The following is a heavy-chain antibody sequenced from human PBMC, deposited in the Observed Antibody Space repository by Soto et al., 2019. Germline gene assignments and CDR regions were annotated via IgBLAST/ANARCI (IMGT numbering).Heavy chain of an antibody. V-gene: IGHV1-2*02. J-gene: IGHJ4*02. Sequence: ASVKVSCKASGYTFTGYYTHWVLQAPGQGLEWMGWINPNSGGTNYAQKFQGRVTMTRDTSISTAYMELSRLRSDDTAVYYCARDRRGSGWYYLDYWGQGAPVTVSS. CDR3: ARDRRGSGWYYLDY. CDR2: INPNSGGT. CDR1: GYTFTGYY. D-gene: IGHD6-19*01.